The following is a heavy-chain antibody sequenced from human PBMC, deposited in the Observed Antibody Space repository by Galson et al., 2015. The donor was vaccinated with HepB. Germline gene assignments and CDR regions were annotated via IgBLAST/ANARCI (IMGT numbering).Heavy chain of an antibody. V-gene: IGHV1-18*01. CDR2: INSYNGNT. Sequence: SVKVSCTASGYKLTNYGINWVRQAPGQGLEWMGWINSYNGNTDYAQKLKGRVTMTTDTSTSTAYMELRSLRSDDTAVYYCARDHTVSTKNWFDPWGQGTLVTVSS. D-gene: IGHD5/OR15-5a*01. CDR1: GYKLTNYG. CDR3: ARDHTVSTKNWFDP. J-gene: IGHJ5*02.